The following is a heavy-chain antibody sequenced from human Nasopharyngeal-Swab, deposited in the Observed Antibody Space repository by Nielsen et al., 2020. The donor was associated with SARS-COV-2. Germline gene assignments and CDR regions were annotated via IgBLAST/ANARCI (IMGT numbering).Heavy chain of an antibody. V-gene: IGHV4-39*01. CDR3: AGHMHDPTFDI. CDR1: GGSIYISNYY. J-gene: IGHJ3*02. D-gene: IGHD2-2*01. CDR2: ISYSGNT. Sequence: SETLSLTCTVSGGSIYISNYYWGWVRQPPEKGLEWIGSISYSGNTYYTPSLKSRVTISVDASKNQFSLKLTSVTAADTAIYYCAGHMHDPTFDIWGQATMVTVSS.